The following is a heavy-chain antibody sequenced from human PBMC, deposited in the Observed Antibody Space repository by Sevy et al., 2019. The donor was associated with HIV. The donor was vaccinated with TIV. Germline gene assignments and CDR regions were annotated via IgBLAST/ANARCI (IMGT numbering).Heavy chain of an antibody. CDR2: ISASGTT. Sequence: TLSLTCTISGGSISTVDYYCTWIRQPAGKGLEWIGRISASGTTTHNPSLESRVTMSVDTSQNQFTLKLTSVTAADTAMYYCVKEHFDWLLPSYYFDLWGRGTLVTVSS. V-gene: IGHV4-61*02. CDR1: GGSISTVDYY. CDR3: VKEHFDWLLPSYYFDL. D-gene: IGHD3-9*01. J-gene: IGHJ2*01.